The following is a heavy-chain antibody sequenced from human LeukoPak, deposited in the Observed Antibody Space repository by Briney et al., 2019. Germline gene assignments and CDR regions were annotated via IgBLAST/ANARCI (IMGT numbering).Heavy chain of an antibody. J-gene: IGHJ4*02. CDR1: GGSISSGRYY. CDR3: ARDRDGYIEKMFGYFDY. V-gene: IGHV4-61*02. D-gene: IGHD5-24*01. Sequence: SETLSLTCTVSGGSISSGRYYWSWIRQPAGKGLEWIGRIYTSGSTNYNPSLKSRVTMSIDTSKNQFSLTLTSVTAADTAVYYCARDRDGYIEKMFGYFDYWGQGTLVTVSS. CDR2: IYTSGST.